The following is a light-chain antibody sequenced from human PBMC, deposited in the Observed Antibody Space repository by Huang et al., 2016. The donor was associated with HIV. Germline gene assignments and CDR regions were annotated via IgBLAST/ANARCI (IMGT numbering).Light chain of an antibody. CDR3: QQYNDWPLT. CDR1: QSVNSN. CDR2: GAS. V-gene: IGKV3-15*01. Sequence: ETLMTQSPATLSVSPGERATLSCRASQSVNSNLAWYQQKPGQAPRLLIFGASTRATGIPARFSGSESGTEFTLTISSLHSEDFAVYYCQQYNDWPLTFGGGTKVEIK. J-gene: IGKJ4*01.